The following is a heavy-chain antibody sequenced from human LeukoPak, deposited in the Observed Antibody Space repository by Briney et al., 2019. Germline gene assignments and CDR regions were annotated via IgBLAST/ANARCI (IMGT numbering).Heavy chain of an antibody. CDR2: ISAYNGNT. J-gene: IGHJ4*02. V-gene: IGHV1-18*01. CDR3: ARVAYYYGSGSYYDY. D-gene: IGHD3-10*01. CDR1: GYTFTSYG. Sequence: ASVKVSCKASGYTFTSYGISWVRQAPGQGLEWMGWISAYNGNTNYAQKLQGRVTMTTDTSTSTAYMELSSLRSEDTAVYYCARVAYYYGSGSYYDYWGQGTLVTVSS.